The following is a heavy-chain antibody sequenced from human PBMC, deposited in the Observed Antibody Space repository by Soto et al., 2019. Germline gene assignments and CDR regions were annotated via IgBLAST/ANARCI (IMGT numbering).Heavy chain of an antibody. CDR2: IIPIFGTA. CDR3: ARGGRGYSYGYVDSYFDY. CDR1: GGTFSSYA. D-gene: IGHD5-18*01. V-gene: IGHV1-69*13. Sequence: GASVKVSCKASGGTFSSYAISWVRQAPGQGLEWMGGIIPIFGTANYAQKFQGRVTITADESTSTAYMELSSLRSEDTAVYYCARGGRGYSYGYVDSYFDYWGQGTLVTVS. J-gene: IGHJ4*02.